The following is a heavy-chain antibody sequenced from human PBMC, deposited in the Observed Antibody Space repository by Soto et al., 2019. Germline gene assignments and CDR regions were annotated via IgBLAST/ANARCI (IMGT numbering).Heavy chain of an antibody. CDR3: AREILGWFDP. CDR1: GGSISIYY. V-gene: IGHV4-59*01. Sequence: SETLALTCTFSGGSISIYYWSWIRQPPGKGLEWIGYTYYSGSTNYNPSLKSRVTISVDTSKNQFSLKLSSVTAADTAVYYCAREILGWFDPWGQGTLVTV. J-gene: IGHJ5*02. CDR2: TYYSGST. D-gene: IGHD2-15*01.